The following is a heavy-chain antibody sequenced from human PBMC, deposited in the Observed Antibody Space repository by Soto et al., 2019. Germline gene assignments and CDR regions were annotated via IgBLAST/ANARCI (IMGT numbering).Heavy chain of an antibody. CDR1: GGSISSYY. D-gene: IGHD2-2*01. V-gene: IGHV4-59*01. CDR2: IYYSGST. J-gene: IGHJ4*02. Sequence: SETLSLTCTVSGGSISSYYWSWIRQPPGKGLEWIGYIYYSGSTNYNPSLKSRVTISVDTSKNQFSLKLSSVTAADTAVYYCARDRPGYCSSTSCTYGDYSFDYWGQGTLVTVSS. CDR3: ARDRPGYCSSTSCTYGDYSFDY.